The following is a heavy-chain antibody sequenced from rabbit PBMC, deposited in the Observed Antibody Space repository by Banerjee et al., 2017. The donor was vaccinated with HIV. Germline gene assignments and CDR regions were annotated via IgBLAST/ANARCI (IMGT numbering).Heavy chain of an antibody. CDR2: IGTGSGTT. CDR3: ARDLAGVIGWNFNL. D-gene: IGHD4-1*01. V-gene: IGHV1S45*01. Sequence: QQQLEESGGGLVKPEGSLTLTCTASGFTLRNYWMCRVRQAPGKGLEWIACIGTGSGTTYYATWAKGRFTISKTSSTTVTLQMTSLTAADTATYFCARDLAGVIGWNFNLWGQGTLVTVS. CDR1: GFTLRNYW. J-gene: IGHJ4*01.